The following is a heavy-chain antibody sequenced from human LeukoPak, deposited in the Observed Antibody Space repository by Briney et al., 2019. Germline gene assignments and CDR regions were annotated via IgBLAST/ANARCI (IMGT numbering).Heavy chain of an antibody. CDR2: IWYDGSNK. CDR1: GFTFSSYG. V-gene: IGHV3-33*06. J-gene: IGHJ1*01. Sequence: PGRSLRLSCAASGFTFSSYGMHWVRQAPGKGLEWVAVIWYDGSNKYYADSVKGRFTISRGNSKNTLYLQMNSLRAEDTAVYYCAKRGSAEYFQHWGQGTLVTVSS. CDR3: AKRGSAEYFQH. D-gene: IGHD3-16*01.